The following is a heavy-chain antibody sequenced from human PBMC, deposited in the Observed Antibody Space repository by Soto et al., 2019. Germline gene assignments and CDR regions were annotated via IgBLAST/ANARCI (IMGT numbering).Heavy chain of an antibody. CDR2: IYHSGTT. CDR1: GGSISSGGYY. J-gene: IGHJ5*02. CDR3: ARVRGNPLLGWFDP. V-gene: IGHV4-31*03. Sequence: QVQLQESGPGLVKPSQTLSLTCTVSGGSISSGGYYWSWIRQHPGKGLEWIGYIYHSGTTYYNPSLKCRVTIPVDTSKNQFSLKPTSVTAADTAVYYFARVRGNPLLGWFDPWGQGTLVSVSS. D-gene: IGHD2-2*01.